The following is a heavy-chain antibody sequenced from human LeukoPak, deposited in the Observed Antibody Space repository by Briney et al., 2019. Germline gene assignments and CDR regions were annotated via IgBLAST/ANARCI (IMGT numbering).Heavy chain of an antibody. CDR3: VRMMVYDFWSDFPSLTNFDS. D-gene: IGHD3-3*01. CDR1: GGSFSSNNNF. J-gene: IGHJ5*01. V-gene: IGHV4-39*01. Sequence: SETLSLTCSVSGGSFSSNNNFWGWIRQTPGKGLEWIASISHSGTTYSTPSLKSRVSIDIDTSQKKFSLKLGYVTAADTAVYYCVRMMVYDFWSDFPSLTNFDSWGQGTLVIVSS. CDR2: ISHSGTT.